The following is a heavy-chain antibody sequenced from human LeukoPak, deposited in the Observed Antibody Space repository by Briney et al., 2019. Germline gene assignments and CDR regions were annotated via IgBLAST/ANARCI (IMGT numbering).Heavy chain of an antibody. D-gene: IGHD2-15*01. Sequence: ESGPTLVXPTQTLTLTCSFSGFSLSTNGVGVGWIRQPPGKALEWLALIYWDDDKRYSPSLKSRLTITKDTSNNQVVLTMTDMDPVDTATYYCAHREVEVDYFDYWGQGILVTVSS. V-gene: IGHV2-5*02. CDR3: AHREVEVDYFDY. CDR2: IYWDDDK. J-gene: IGHJ4*02. CDR1: GFSLSTNGVG.